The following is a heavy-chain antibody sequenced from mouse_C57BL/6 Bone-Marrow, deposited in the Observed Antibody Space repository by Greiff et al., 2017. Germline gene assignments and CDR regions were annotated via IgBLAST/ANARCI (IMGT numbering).Heavy chain of an antibody. CDR2: IDPSDSYT. Sequence: VQLQQPGAELVRPGTSVKLSCKASGYTFTSYWMHWVKQRPGQGLEWIGVIDPSDSYTNYNQKFKGKATLTVDTSSSTAYMQLSSLLSEDSTVYYCARDYYSNYGDFDYWVQGTTLTVSS. V-gene: IGHV1-59*01. J-gene: IGHJ2*01. CDR3: ARDYYSNYGDFDY. CDR1: GYTFTSYW. D-gene: IGHD2-5*01.